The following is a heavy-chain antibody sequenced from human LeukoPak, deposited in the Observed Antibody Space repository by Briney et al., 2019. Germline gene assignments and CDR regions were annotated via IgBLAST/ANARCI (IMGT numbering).Heavy chain of an antibody. J-gene: IGHJ4*02. CDR1: GFTFSSYS. CDR3: ARVDPKAPGDYS. V-gene: IGHV3-74*03. CDR2: INSDGSST. D-gene: IGHD2-2*03. Sequence: GGSLRLSCAASGFTFSSYSMNWARQAPGKGLVWVSRINSDGSSTKYADSVKGRFTISRDNAKNTLYVQMNNLRAEDTAVYYCARVDPKAPGDYSWGRGTLVTVSS.